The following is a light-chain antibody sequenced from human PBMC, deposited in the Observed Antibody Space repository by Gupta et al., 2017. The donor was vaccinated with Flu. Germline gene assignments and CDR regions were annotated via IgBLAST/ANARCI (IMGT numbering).Light chain of an antibody. Sequence: QSALPQPASVSGSPGQSITISCTGTSSDVGGYNYVSWYQQHPGKAPKLMIYEVSKRPSGVSNRFSGSKSGNTASLTISGLQAEDEADYYGSSYTSISTKVFGGGTKLTVL. V-gene: IGLV2-14*01. CDR3: SSYTSISTKV. CDR1: SSDVGGYNY. CDR2: EVS. J-gene: IGLJ3*02.